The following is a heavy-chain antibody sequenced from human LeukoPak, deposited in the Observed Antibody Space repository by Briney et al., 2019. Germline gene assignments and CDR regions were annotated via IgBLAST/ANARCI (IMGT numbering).Heavy chain of an antibody. Sequence: SETLSLTCTVSGGSISSSSYYWGWIRQPPGKGLEWIGSIYYSGSTYYNPSLKSRVTISVDTSKNQFSLKLSSVTAADTAVYYCARDVRFGELASFDYWGQGTLVTVSS. V-gene: IGHV4-39*07. J-gene: IGHJ4*02. CDR2: IYYSGST. CDR3: ARDVRFGELASFDY. D-gene: IGHD3-10*01. CDR1: GGSISSSSYY.